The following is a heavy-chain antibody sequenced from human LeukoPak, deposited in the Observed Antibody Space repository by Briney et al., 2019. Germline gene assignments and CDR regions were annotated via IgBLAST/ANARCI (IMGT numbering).Heavy chain of an antibody. Sequence: ASVKVSCKASGFTFTSSAVQWVRQARGQRLEWIGWINPNSGGTNYAQKFQGRVTMTRDTSISTAYMDLSRLRSDDTAVYYCARDLDYWGQGTLVTVSS. CDR1: GFTFTSSA. CDR3: ARDLDY. J-gene: IGHJ4*02. V-gene: IGHV1-2*02. CDR2: INPNSGGT.